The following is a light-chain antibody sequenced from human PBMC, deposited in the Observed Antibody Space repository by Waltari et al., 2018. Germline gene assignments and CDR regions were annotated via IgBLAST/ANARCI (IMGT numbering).Light chain of an antibody. CDR1: QKISSSF. V-gene: IGKV3-20*01. Sequence: EIVLTQSPDTLSLSPGERATLSCRTSQKISSSFLAWYQQKPGQAPRLRIDGSSSRSTGIPDRLSGAGSGTDFTLTISRLEPEDFAIYYCQQFGSSPLTFGGGTKVEI. CDR2: GSS. CDR3: QQFGSSPLT. J-gene: IGKJ4*01.